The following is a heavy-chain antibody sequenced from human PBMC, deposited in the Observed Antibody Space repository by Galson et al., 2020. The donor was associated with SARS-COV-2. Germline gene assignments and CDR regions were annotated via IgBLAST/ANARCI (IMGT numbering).Heavy chain of an antibody. J-gene: IGHJ2*01. CDR2: INPNSGGT. D-gene: IGHD3-9*01. CDR1: GYTFTGYY. V-gene: IGHV1-2*02. Sequence: GESLKISCKASGYTFTGYYMHWVRQAPGQGLEWMGWINPNSGGTNYAQKFQGRVTMTRDTSISTAYMELSRLRSDDTAVYYCARAPWYYDILSGYYDYFYWYFDLWGRGTLVTVSS. CDR3: ARAPWYYDILSGYYDYFYWYFDL.